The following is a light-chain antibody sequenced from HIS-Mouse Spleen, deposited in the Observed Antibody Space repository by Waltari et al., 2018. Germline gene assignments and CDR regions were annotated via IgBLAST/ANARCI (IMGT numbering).Light chain of an antibody. J-gene: IGLJ2*01. CDR3: QVWDSSSDHVV. CDR1: NIGSKS. Sequence: SYVLTQPPSVSVAPGKTARITCGGNNIGSKSVHWYQQKPGQDPVLVVYDDSDRPSGLTERFSGSNSGKPATLTISSVEAGDEADYYCQVWDSSSDHVVFGGGTKLTVL. CDR2: DDS. V-gene: IGLV3-21*03.